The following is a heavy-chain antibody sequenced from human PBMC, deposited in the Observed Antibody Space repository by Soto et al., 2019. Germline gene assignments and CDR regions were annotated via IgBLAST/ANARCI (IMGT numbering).Heavy chain of an antibody. Sequence: GGSLRLSCAASGFTFSSYAMHWVRQAPGKGLEWVAVISYDGSNKYYADPVKGRFTISRDNSKNTLYLQMNSLRAEDTAVYYCARECGGDCPGAFDIWGQGTMVTVSS. CDR3: ARECGGDCPGAFDI. D-gene: IGHD2-21*02. CDR1: GFTFSSYA. V-gene: IGHV3-30-3*01. J-gene: IGHJ3*02. CDR2: ISYDGSNK.